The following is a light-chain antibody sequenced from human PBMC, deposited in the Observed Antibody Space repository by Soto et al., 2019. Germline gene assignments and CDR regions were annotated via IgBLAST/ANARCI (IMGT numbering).Light chain of an antibody. CDR1: SGHSSYP. J-gene: IGLJ3*02. V-gene: IGLV4-69*01. Sequence: QSVLTQSPSASASLGPSVKLTCTLSSGHSSYPIAWHQQQPEKGPRYLMKLNSDGSHSKGDGIPDRFSGSTSGAERYLTTASLQSEDEDDYYCQTWGSGIQVFGGGTKLTVL. CDR3: QTWGSGIQV. CDR2: LNSDGSH.